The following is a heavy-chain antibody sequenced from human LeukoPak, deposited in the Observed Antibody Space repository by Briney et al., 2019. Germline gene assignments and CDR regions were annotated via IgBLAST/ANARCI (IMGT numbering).Heavy chain of an antibody. Sequence: GGSLRLSCAASGFTVSSNYMSWVRQAPGKGLEWVSVIYSGGSTYYADYVKGRFTISRDNSKNTLYLQMNSLRAEDTAVYYCASGYYDSSGYYHDYWGQGTLVTVSS. CDR1: GFTVSSNY. CDR2: IYSGGST. V-gene: IGHV3-53*01. D-gene: IGHD3-22*01. CDR3: ASGYYDSSGYYHDY. J-gene: IGHJ4*02.